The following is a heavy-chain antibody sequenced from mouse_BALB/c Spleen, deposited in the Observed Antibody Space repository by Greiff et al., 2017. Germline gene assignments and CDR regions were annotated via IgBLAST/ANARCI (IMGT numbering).Heavy chain of an antibody. D-gene: IGHD2-4*01. CDR3: EGVYDYGSYYYAMDY. J-gene: IGHJ4*01. CDR2: ISSGGSYT. CDR1: GFTFSSYG. Sequence: EVMLVESGGDLVKPGGSLKLSCAASGFTFSSYGMSWVRQTPDKRLEWVATISSGGSYTYYPDSVKGRFTISRDNAKNTLYLQMSSLKSEDTAMYYCEGVYDYGSYYYAMDYWGQGTSVTVSS. V-gene: IGHV5-6*01.